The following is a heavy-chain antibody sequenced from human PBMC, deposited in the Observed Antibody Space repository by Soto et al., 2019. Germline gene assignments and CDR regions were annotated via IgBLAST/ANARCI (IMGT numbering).Heavy chain of an antibody. CDR1: GDSISRGAYY. V-gene: IGHV4-31*03. CDR2: ISNSGRA. Sequence: QVQLQESGPGLVKPSQTLSLTCTVSGDSISRGAYYWTWVRQHPEKGLEWIGYISNSGRAYHNPSLKSRLTISLDTSENQFSLKLTSVTAADTAIYYCARAPQYYDCELNPWGQGTLVTVSS. CDR3: ARAPQYYDCELNP. D-gene: IGHD3-9*01. J-gene: IGHJ5*02.